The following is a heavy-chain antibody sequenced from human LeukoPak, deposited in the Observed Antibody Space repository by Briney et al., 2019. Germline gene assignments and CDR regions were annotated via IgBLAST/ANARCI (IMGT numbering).Heavy chain of an antibody. CDR3: AKDGGVGYSSSWSPPSH. J-gene: IGHJ4*02. CDR2: ISGSGGST. Sequence: PGGSLRLSCAASGFSVSDNYMYWVRQAPGKGLEWVSAISGSGGSTYYADSVKGRFTISRDNSKNTLYLQMNSLRAEDTAVYYCAKDGGVGYSSSWSPPSHWGQGTLVTVSS. V-gene: IGHV3-23*01. CDR1: GFSVSDNY. D-gene: IGHD6-13*01.